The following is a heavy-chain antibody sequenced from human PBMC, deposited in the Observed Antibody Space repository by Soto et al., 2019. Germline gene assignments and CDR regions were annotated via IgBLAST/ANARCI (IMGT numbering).Heavy chain of an antibody. V-gene: IGHV4-30-2*01. Sequence: QLQLRESGSGLVKPSQTLSLTCAVSGASISTGGHSWSWIRQPPGKALEWIGYMYHSGSTYFHPSLKSRVTISVDRYKNLFFLKFSSVTAADTAVYYRASHYGDYGFDAWGQGALVTVSS. CDR1: GASISTGGHS. CDR2: MYHSGST. D-gene: IGHD4-17*01. CDR3: ASHYGDYGFDA. J-gene: IGHJ4*02.